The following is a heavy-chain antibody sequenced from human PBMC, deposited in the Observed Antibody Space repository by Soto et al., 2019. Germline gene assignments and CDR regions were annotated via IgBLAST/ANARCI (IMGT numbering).Heavy chain of an antibody. Sequence: QLQLQESGPGLVKPSETLSLTCTVSGGSISSSSYYWGWIRQPPGKGLEWIGSIYYSGSTYYNPSLKSRVTISVDTSKNQFSLKLSSVTAADTAVYYCARHPHSAPLGVVVPAAIRWVVDYWGQGTLVTVSS. J-gene: IGHJ4*02. D-gene: IGHD2-2*01. V-gene: IGHV4-39*01. CDR3: ARHPHSAPLGVVVPAAIRWVVDY. CDR2: IYYSGST. CDR1: GGSISSSSYY.